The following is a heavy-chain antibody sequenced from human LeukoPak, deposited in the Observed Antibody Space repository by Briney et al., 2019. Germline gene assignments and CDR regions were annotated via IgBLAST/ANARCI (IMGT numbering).Heavy chain of an antibody. CDR1: GGSISSGGYY. Sequence: SETLSLTCTVSGGSISSGGYYWSWIRQHPGKGLEWIGYIYYSGSTYYNPSLKSRVTISVDTSKNQFSLKLSSVTAADTAVYYCARAGWLLYGLFYYGMDVWGQGTTVTVSS. CDR2: IYYSGST. D-gene: IGHD3-3*01. V-gene: IGHV4-31*03. CDR3: ARAGWLLYGLFYYGMDV. J-gene: IGHJ6*02.